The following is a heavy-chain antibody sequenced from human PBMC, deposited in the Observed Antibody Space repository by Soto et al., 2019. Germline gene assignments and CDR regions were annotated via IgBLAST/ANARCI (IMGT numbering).Heavy chain of an antibody. Sequence: QDQLVQSGAEVKKPGASVKISCEASGYTFTSHGISWVRQAPGQGLEWLGWISTYNSRTHYAQKVQGRVTMTTDTSTSAAYLYLRSLTFDDTAVYYCARARYCASPSCYKHDYYGRDTWGQGTTVTASS. CDR1: GYTFTSHG. J-gene: IGHJ6*02. CDR2: ISTYNSRT. D-gene: IGHD2-2*02. CDR3: ARARYCASPSCYKHDYYGRDT. V-gene: IGHV1-18*04.